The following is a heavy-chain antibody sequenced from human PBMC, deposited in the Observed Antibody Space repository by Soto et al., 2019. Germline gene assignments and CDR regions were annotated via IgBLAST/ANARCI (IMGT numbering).Heavy chain of an antibody. J-gene: IGHJ2*01. CDR1: GFTFSNAW. V-gene: IGHV3-15*01. D-gene: IGHD3-10*01. CDR3: TTATMVRVVWIDNWYFDL. Sequence: EVQLVESGGGLVKPGGSLRLSCAASGFTFSNAWMSWVRQAPGKGLEWVGRIKSKTDGGTTDYAAPVKGRFTISRDDSKNTLYLQMNSLKTEDTAVYYCTTATMVRVVWIDNWYFDLWGRGTLVTVSS. CDR2: IKSKTDGGTT.